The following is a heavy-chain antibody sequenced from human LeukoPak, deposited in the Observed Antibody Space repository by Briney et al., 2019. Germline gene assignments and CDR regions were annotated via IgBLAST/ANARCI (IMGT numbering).Heavy chain of an antibody. CDR1: GGSFSGYY. CDR2: INHSGST. CDR3: ATKAQQLVL. Sequence: PSETLSLTCAVYGGSFSGYYWSWIRQPPGKGLEWIGEINHSGSTNYNPSLKSRVTISVDTSKNQFSLKLSSVTAADTAVYYCATKAQQLVLWGQGTLVTVSS. D-gene: IGHD6-13*01. V-gene: IGHV4-34*01. J-gene: IGHJ4*02.